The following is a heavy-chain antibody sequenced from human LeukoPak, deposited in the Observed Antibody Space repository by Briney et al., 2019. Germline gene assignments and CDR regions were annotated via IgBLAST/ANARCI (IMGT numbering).Heavy chain of an antibody. V-gene: IGHV3-15*01. D-gene: IGHD5-18*01. J-gene: IGHJ4*02. Sequence: GGSLRLSCAASGFTFSNAWMSWVRQAPGKGREWVGRIKSKTDGCTTDYAAPVKGRFTISRDDSKNTLYLQMNSLKTEDTAVYYCTTPGRGGGYSYGFNWGQGTLVTVSS. CDR3: TTPGRGGGYSYGFN. CDR1: GFTFSNAW. CDR2: IKSKTDGCTT.